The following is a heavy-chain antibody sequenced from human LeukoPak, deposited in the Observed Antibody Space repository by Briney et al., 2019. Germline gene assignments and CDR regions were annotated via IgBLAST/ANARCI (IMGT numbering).Heavy chain of an antibody. CDR3: ARDSDSWYFDY. Sequence: GGSLRLSCAASGFTFSNYEMNWVRQAPGKGLEWISYISSRGSAIYYADSVKGRFTIYRDNSKNTLYLQMNSLRAEDTAVYYCARDSDSWYFDYWGQGTLVTVSS. J-gene: IGHJ4*02. CDR1: GFTFSNYE. V-gene: IGHV3-48*03. CDR2: ISSRGSAI. D-gene: IGHD6-13*01.